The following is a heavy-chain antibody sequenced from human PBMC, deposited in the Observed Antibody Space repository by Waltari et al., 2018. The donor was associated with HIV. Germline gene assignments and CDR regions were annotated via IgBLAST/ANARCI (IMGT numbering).Heavy chain of an antibody. V-gene: IGHV3-9*01. D-gene: IGHD6-6*01. CDR3: AKDRYSSSSEGCNDY. CDR2: IIWNSGSR. J-gene: IGHJ4*02. Sequence: EVQLVESGGGLVQPGRSLRLSCAASGFTFGAYAMHWVRQAPGKGLEGVSGIIWNSGSRGYADSVKGRFTISRDNAKNSLYLQMNSLRAEDTALYYCAKDRYSSSSEGCNDYWGQGTLVTVSS. CDR1: GFTFGAYA.